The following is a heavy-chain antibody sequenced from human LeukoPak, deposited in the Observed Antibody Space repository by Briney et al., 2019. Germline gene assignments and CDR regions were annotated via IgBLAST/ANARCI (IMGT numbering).Heavy chain of an antibody. CDR1: GYTFTGYY. CDR3: AVIGAYYYMDV. V-gene: IGHV1-2*02. CDR2: INPNSGGT. D-gene: IGHD1-26*01. J-gene: IGHJ6*03. Sequence: ASVKVSCKASGYTFTGYYMHWVRQAPGQGLEWMGWINPNSGGTNYAQKFQGRVTMTEDTSTDTAYMELSSLRSEDTAVYYCAVIGAYYYMDVWGKGTTVTISS.